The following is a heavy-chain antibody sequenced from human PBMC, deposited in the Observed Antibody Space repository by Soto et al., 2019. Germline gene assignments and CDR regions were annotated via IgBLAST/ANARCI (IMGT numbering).Heavy chain of an antibody. CDR2: SSYNGAT. J-gene: IGHJ4*02. Sequence: SETLSPTCPVSADSSTISNSYWGWLRQPPGKVLQWIGSSSYNGATFYNPSLKGRVARSVDTSKKQSSLQVTSVTAADTAMYFCARHRIEVVWRGFDYWGQGSPVTVS. CDR1: ADSSTISNSY. V-gene: IGHV4-39*01. CDR3: ARHRIEVVWRGFDY. D-gene: IGHD1-1*01.